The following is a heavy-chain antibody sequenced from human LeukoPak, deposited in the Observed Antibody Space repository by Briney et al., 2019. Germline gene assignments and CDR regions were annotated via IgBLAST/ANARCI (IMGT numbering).Heavy chain of an antibody. CDR1: GFTLSDYY. V-gene: IGHV3-11*04. D-gene: IGHD3-10*01. CDR3: ARELRLRVRGVD. J-gene: IGHJ4*02. CDR2: ISSSGSTI. Sequence: GGSLRLSCAATGFTLSDYYMSWIRQAPGKGLEWVSYISSSGSTIYYTDSVKGRFTISRDNAKNSLYLQMNSLRAEDTAVYYCARELRLRVRGVDWGQGTLVTVSS.